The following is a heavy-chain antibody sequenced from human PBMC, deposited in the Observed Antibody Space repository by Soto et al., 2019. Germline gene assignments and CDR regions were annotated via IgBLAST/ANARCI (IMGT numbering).Heavy chain of an antibody. CDR2: INAAGNFL. Sequence: VRLVESGGGLVKPGGSLRLSCAASGFGFTDYTMAWLRQTPGGGLEWVSSINAAGNFLSYADSFKGRATISRDNAKESLFLQLNSLRVEDTAVYYCAGALGGDDRFDRWGQGTRVSVSS. V-gene: IGHV3-21*02. CDR3: AGALGGDDRFDR. CDR1: GFGFTDYT. D-gene: IGHD5-12*01. J-gene: IGHJ4*02.